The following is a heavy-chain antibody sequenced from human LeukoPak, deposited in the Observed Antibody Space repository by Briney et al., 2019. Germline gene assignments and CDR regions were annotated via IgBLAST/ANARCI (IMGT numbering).Heavy chain of an antibody. J-gene: IGHJ4*02. CDR3: ATAYYYDSSGYNDPLDY. CDR1: GYTFTSYY. D-gene: IGHD3-22*01. V-gene: IGHV1-46*01. Sequence: GASVKASCKASGYTFTSYYMHWVQQAPGQGLDWMGIINPSGGSTSYAQKFQGRVTMTRDTSTSTVYMELSSLRSEDTAVYYCATAYYYDSSGYNDPLDYWGQGTLVTVSS. CDR2: INPSGGST.